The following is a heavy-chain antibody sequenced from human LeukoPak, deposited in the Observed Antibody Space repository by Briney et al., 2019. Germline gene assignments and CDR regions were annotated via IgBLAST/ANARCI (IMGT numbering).Heavy chain of an antibody. V-gene: IGHV3-23*01. D-gene: IGHD5-24*01. CDR3: ANDDAYLQYAD. J-gene: IGHJ4*02. CDR1: GFTFSSYG. CDR2: ISGSGGGT. Sequence: PGGSLRLSCAASGFTFSSYGMSWVRQAPGKGLEWVSAISGSGGGTYYADSVKGRFTISRDNSKNMVFLQMNSLRAEDTAMYYCANDDAYLQYADCGQGTLVTVSS.